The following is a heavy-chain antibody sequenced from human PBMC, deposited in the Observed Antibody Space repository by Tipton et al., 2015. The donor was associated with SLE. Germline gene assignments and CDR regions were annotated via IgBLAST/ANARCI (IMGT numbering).Heavy chain of an antibody. CDR2: ISYDGSNK. D-gene: IGHD3-10*01. V-gene: IGHV3-30*04. Sequence: QLVQSGGGVVQPGRSLRLSCAASGFTFSSYAMHWVRQAPGKGLEWVAVISYDGSNKYYADSVKGRFTISRDNSKNTLYLQMNSLRAEDTAVYYCARDGYYGSGRKNNWFYPWGQGTLVTVSS. CDR3: ARDGYYGSGRKNNWFYP. CDR1: GFTFSSYA. J-gene: IGHJ5*02.